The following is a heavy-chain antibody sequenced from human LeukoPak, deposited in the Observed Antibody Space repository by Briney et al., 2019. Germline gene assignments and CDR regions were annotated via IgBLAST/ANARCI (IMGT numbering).Heavy chain of an antibody. V-gene: IGHV4-34*01. D-gene: IGHD3-16*01. CDR1: KGSLRGYN. CDR2: INHSGST. CDR3: ARVVGKCPVTGYFDY. J-gene: IGHJ4*02. Sequence: DPLSRTSYICKGSLRGYNLSWIGQPPGKRIEWIGEINHSGSTNYNPSLKSRVTISVDTSKNQFSLKLSSVTAADTAVYYCARVVGKCPVTGYFDYWGQGTLVTVSS.